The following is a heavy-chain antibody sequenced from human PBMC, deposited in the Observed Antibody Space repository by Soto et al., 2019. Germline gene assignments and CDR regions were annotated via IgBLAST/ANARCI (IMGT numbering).Heavy chain of an antibody. J-gene: IGHJ6*02. CDR3: AGLGYCSSTSCSDYYGMDV. D-gene: IGHD2-2*01. Sequence: QVQLVESGGGVVQPGRSLRLSCAASGFTFSSYGMHWVRQAPGKGLEWVAVIWYDGSNKYYADSVKGRFTISRDNSKNTLYLQMNSLRAEDTAVYYCAGLGYCSSTSCSDYYGMDVWGQGTTVTVSS. V-gene: IGHV3-33*01. CDR1: GFTFSSYG. CDR2: IWYDGSNK.